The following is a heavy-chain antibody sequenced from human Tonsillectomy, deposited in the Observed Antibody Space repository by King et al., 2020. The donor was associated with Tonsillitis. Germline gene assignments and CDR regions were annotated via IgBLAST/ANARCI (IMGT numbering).Heavy chain of an antibody. CDR2: IYSSGST. CDR1: GGSISGYY. J-gene: IGHJ5*02. Sequence: VQLQESGPGLVKPSETLSLTCTVSGGSISGYYWSWIRQPAGKGLEWIGRIYSSGSTNYNPSVKSRLTMSVDTSRNQISLQLRSVTAADTAVYYCASEKVEMTTIPYCFDPWGQGTLVTVSS. V-gene: IGHV4-4*07. D-gene: IGHD5-24*01. CDR3: ASEKVEMTTIPYCFDP.